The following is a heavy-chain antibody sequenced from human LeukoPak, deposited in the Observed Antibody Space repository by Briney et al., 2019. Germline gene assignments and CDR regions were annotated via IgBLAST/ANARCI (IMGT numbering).Heavy chain of an antibody. CDR1: GYTFTSYG. Sequence: ASVKVSCKASGYTFTSYGISWVRQAPGQGLEWMGWISAYNGNTNYAQKLQGRVTMTTDTSTSTAYMELRSLRSDDTAVYYCARAPRGSSSWYYYYYMDVWGKGTTVTISS. J-gene: IGHJ6*03. V-gene: IGHV1-18*01. CDR3: ARAPRGSSSWYYYYYMDV. D-gene: IGHD6-13*01. CDR2: ISAYNGNT.